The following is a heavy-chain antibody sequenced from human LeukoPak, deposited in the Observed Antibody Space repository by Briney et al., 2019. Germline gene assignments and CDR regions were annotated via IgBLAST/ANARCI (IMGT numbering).Heavy chain of an antibody. Sequence: GRSLRLSCAASGFTFSSYGMHWVRQAPGKGLEWVAVISYDGSNKYYADSVKGRFTISRDNSKNTLYLQMNSLRAEDTAVYYCAKERVGAPDYWGQGTLVTVSS. V-gene: IGHV3-30*18. J-gene: IGHJ4*02. D-gene: IGHD1-26*01. CDR3: AKERVGAPDY. CDR2: ISYDGSNK. CDR1: GFTFSSYG.